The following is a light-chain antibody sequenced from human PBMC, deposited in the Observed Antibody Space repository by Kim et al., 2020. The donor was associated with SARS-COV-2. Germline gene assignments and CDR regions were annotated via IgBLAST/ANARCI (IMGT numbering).Light chain of an antibody. CDR3: QRYDDWPVYA. V-gene: IGKV3-15*01. J-gene: IGKJ2*01. Sequence: EIVMTQSPATLSVSPGERVTLSCRASQSVSTNLGWYQQRPGQPPRLLIYGAFTRATGIPARFSGSGSGTEFTLTISSLQSEDSAVYYCQRYDDWPVYAFGPGTKL. CDR2: GAF. CDR1: QSVSTN.